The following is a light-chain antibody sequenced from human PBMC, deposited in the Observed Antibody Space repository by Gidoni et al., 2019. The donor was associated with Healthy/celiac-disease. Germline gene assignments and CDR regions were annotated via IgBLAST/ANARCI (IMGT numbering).Light chain of an antibody. CDR1: SSDVGGYNC. J-gene: IGLJ2*01. V-gene: IGLV2-14*01. CDR3: SSYTSSSSVV. Sequence: QSALPQPASVSGSPGQAITISCTGTSSDVGGYNCVSWYQQHPGKAPKLMIYEVSNRPSGVSNRFSGSKSGNTASLTISGLQAEDEADYYCSSYTSSSSVVFGGGTKLTVL. CDR2: EVS.